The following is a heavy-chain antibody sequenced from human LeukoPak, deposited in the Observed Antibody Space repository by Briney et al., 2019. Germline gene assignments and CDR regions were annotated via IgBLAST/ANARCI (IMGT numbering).Heavy chain of an antibody. CDR1: GGSISSYY. V-gene: IGHV4-59*01. D-gene: IGHD5-12*01. Sequence: SETLSLTCTVSGGSISSYYWSWIRQPPGKGLEWIGYIYYSGRTNYNPSLKSRVTISVDTSKNQFSLKLSSVTAADTAVYYCARGSGYVYYWGQGTLVTVSS. CDR3: ARGSGYVYY. CDR2: IYYSGRT. J-gene: IGHJ4*02.